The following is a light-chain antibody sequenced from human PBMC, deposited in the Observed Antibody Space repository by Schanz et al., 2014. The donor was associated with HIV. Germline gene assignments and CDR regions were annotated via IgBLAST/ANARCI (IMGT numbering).Light chain of an antibody. J-gene: IGKJ3*01. CDR2: WAS. Sequence: DIVMTQSPDSLAVSLGERATINCKSSQSVLYRSNNKNYLAWYQQKPGQPPKLLIYWASTRESGVPDRFSGSGSGTDFTLTISRLEPEDFAVYYCQHYGSSFGPGTKVDIK. V-gene: IGKV4-1*01. CDR3: QHYGSS. CDR1: QSVLYRSNNKNY.